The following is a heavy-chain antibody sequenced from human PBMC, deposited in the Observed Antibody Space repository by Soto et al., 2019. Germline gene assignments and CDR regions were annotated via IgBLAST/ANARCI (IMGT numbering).Heavy chain of an antibody. V-gene: IGHV3-30*18. D-gene: IGHD1-26*01. CDR1: GFSFNSYG. CDR2: VSYDGSKK. J-gene: IGHJ4*02. CDR3: AKDRDGGHSGIYYDLDH. Sequence: QVQLVESGGGVVQPERSLRLSCVASGFSFNSYGMHWVRQAPGKGLEWVAAVSYDGSKKYYLDSVKGRFTISRDNSKNALYLQMDSLRDGDTAMYSCAKDRDGGHSGIYYDLDHWGQGTLVTVSS.